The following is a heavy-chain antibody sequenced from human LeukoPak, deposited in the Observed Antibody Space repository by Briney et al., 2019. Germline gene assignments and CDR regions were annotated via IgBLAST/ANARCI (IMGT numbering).Heavy chain of an antibody. CDR1: GFPFDDYG. CDR2: ISWNSGII. V-gene: IGHV3-9*01. J-gene: IGHJ4*02. Sequence: GGFLRLSCVASGFPFDDYGMFWVRQSPGKGLEWVSSISWNSGIIDYADSVKGRFTISRDNAKNSLYLQMNSLRVEDTAFYYCAKDRFFYDSGSKANWGQGTLVTVSS. D-gene: IGHD3-22*01. CDR3: AKDRFFYDSGSKAN.